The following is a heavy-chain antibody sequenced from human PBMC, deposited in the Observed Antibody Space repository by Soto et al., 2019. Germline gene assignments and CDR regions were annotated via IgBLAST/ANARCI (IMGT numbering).Heavy chain of an antibody. D-gene: IGHD3-22*01. CDR1: GFTFSSYA. J-gene: IGHJ4*02. Sequence: GGSLRLSCAASGFTFSSYAMHWVRQAPGKGLEWVAVISYDGSNKYYADSVKGRFTISRDNSKNTLYLQMNSLRAEDTAVYYCARATSMIVVVLDYWGQGTLVTVYS. CDR2: ISYDGSNK. V-gene: IGHV3-30-3*01. CDR3: ARATSMIVVVLDY.